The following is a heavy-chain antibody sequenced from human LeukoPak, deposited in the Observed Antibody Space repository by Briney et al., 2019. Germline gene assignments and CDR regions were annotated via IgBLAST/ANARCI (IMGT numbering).Heavy chain of an antibody. D-gene: IGHD3-22*01. CDR3: AREPSSGYYSPHFDY. V-gene: IGHV3-7*01. CDR2: IKQDGSEK. Sequence: PGGSLRLSCAASGFTFSSYWMSWVRQPPGKGLEWLANIKQDGSEKYYVDSVKGRFTISRDNAKNSLYLQMNSLRAEDTAVYYCAREPSSGYYSPHFDYWGQGTLVTVSS. CDR1: GFTFSSYW. J-gene: IGHJ4*02.